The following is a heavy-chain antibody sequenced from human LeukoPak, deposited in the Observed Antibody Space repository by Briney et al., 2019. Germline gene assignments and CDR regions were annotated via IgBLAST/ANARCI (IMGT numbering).Heavy chain of an antibody. CDR3: ARTSGVNGGVVDY. Sequence: SETLSLTCTVSGYSISSGYYGGWIRQPPGKGLEWIGSIYHSGSTYYNPSLKSRVTISVDTSKNQFSLKLSSVTAADTAVYYCARTSGVNGGVVDYWGQGTLVTVSS. D-gene: IGHD2-15*01. CDR1: GYSISSGYY. V-gene: IGHV4-38-2*02. CDR2: IYHSGST. J-gene: IGHJ4*02.